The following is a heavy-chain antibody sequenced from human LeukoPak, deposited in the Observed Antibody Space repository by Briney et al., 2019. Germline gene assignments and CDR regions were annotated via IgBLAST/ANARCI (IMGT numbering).Heavy chain of an antibody. D-gene: IGHD3-10*01. CDR3: ARGQGAGWFGELLSPPSNWFDP. J-gene: IGHJ5*02. V-gene: IGHV1-2*07. Sequence: SVKVSCQASGYTFTCYYLHWVRPAPGQGLEWMGCINPNSGSTNYAHQLQGRVTMTRDTSSSTAYMELSRLTSDDTAVYCCARGQGAGWFGELLSPPSNWFDPWGQGTLVTVSS. CDR1: GYTFTCYY. CDR2: INPNSGST.